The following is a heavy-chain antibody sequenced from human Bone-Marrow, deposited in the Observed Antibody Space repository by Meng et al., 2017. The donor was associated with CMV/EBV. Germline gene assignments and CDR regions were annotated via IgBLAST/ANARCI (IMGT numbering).Heavy chain of an antibody. J-gene: IGHJ3*02. Sequence: SGPTLVKPTQTLTLTCTLSGFSLRTSGVGVGGIRQPPGMGPEYLALIYWNDNKRYSPSLDSRIIITKDTYSNQVVLTMTNLDHVDTAVYYCANRLAYDWKSTLNAFDRWGQGTMVTVSS. CDR1: GFSLRTSGVG. CDR3: ANRLAYDWKSTLNAFDR. CDR2: IYWNDNK. V-gene: IGHV2-5*01. D-gene: IGHD1-1*01.